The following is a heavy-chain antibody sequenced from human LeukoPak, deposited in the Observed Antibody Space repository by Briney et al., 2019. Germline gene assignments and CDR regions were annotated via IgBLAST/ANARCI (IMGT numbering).Heavy chain of an antibody. V-gene: IGHV3-74*01. Sequence: PGGSLRLSWASAGFTVSGYWMRWVRQPPGNVLEWASRINIDGATTNYADSVKGRFTISRDNAKNTLHLQMSSLRADDTAVYYCVRGAVGTGVWFDPWGQGTLVTVSS. D-gene: IGHD1-26*01. J-gene: IGHJ5*02. CDR3: VRGAVGTGVWFDP. CDR1: GFTVSGYW. CDR2: INIDGATT.